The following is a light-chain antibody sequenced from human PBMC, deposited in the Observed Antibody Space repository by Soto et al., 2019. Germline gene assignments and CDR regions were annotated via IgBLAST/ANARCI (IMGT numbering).Light chain of an antibody. V-gene: IGKV1-5*03. CDR1: QSISSW. CDR3: QHYYDYPWT. J-gene: IGKJ1*01. CDR2: KAS. Sequence: DIQMTQSPSTLSASVGDKTTITCRASQSISSWLAWYQQKPGKAPKLLIYKASSLESGVPSRFSGSGSGTEFTLTISSLQPDDFATYYCQHYYDYPWTFGQGTKVEIK.